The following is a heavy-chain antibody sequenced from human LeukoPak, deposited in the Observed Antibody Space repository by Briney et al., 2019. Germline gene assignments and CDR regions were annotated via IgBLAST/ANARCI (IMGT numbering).Heavy chain of an antibody. J-gene: IGHJ6*03. CDR1: GATFSTYG. V-gene: IGHV1-69*05. CDR3: ARTEMVVDTSMVIQNYYYMDV. CDR2: FFPIVGAP. D-gene: IGHD5-18*01. Sequence: ASVKVSCKASGATFSTYGVTWVRQAPGPGFEGRGGFFPIVGAPHHAQRFQGRVTITTDGSTSTAYMELSSLRPDDTAVYFCARTEMVVDTSMVIQNYYYMDVWGTGTTVTVSS.